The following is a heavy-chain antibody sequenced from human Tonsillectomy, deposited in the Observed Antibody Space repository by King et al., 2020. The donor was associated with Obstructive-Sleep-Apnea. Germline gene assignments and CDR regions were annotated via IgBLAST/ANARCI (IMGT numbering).Heavy chain of an antibody. Sequence: VQLVESGGGLVQPGGSLRLSCVVSGFTFRSYVMGWVRPAPGKGLEWVSSLSGSGGSTYYADFVKGRFTISRDNSKNMLFLQMNGLRGEDTAVYYCAKYVSPGSPSTDYYYGMDVWGQGTTVTVSS. D-gene: IGHD4-11*01. CDR1: GFTFRSYV. CDR3: AKYVSPGSPSTDYYYGMDV. J-gene: IGHJ6*02. V-gene: IGHV3-23*04. CDR2: LSGSGGST.